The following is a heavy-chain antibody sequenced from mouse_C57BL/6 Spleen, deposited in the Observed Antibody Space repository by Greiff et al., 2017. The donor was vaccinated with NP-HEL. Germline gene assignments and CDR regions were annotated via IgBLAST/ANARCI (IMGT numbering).Heavy chain of an antibody. CDR1: GFTFSSYG. D-gene: IGHD1-3*01. V-gene: IGHV5-6*02. CDR2: ISSGGSYT. CDR3: ARESVMDY. J-gene: IGHJ4*01. Sequence: DVMLVESGGDLVKPGGSLKLSCAASGFTFSSYGMSWVRQTPDKRLEWVATISSGGSYTYYPDSVKGRFTISRDNAKNTLYLQMSSLKSEDTAMYYCARESVMDYWGQGTSVTVSS.